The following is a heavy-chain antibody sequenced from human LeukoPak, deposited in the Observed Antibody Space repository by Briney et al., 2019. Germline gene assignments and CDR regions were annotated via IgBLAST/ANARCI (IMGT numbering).Heavy chain of an antibody. J-gene: IGHJ4*02. CDR1: GFTFSSYA. CDR2: ISYDGSNK. Sequence: GRSLRLSCAASGFTFSSYAMHRVRQAPGKGLERVAVISYDGSNKYYADSVKGRFTISRDNSKNTLYLQMNSLRAEDTAVYYCARVAKAFGGVIVSYPGDYWGQGTLVTVSS. CDR3: ARVAKAFGGVIVSYPGDY. D-gene: IGHD3-16*02. V-gene: IGHV3-30-3*01.